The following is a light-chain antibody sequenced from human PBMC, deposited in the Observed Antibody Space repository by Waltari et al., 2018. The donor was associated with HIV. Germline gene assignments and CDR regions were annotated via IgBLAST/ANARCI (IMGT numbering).Light chain of an antibody. CDR2: YDD. CDR1: TATLASKA. Sequence: QSVLTQPPSVSDAPRQWVTISWSGRTATLASKAVICYQQVPGNAPKLLIYYDDLVSSGVSDRFAGSKSGTSASLAIRGLESEDEADYYCAAWDDSLNGYVFGSGTKVTVL. V-gene: IGLV1-36*01. CDR3: AAWDDSLNGYV. J-gene: IGLJ1*01.